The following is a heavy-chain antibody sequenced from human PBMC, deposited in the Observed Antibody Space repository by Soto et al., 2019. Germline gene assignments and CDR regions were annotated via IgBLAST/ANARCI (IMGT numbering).Heavy chain of an antibody. Sequence: PSETLSLTCTVSGGSISSYYWSWIRQPPGKGLEWIGYIYYSGSTSYNPSLKSRVTISVDTSKNQFSLKLSSVTAADKAVYYCERDPVGATNWFDPWGQGTLVTVSS. V-gene: IGHV4-59*01. D-gene: IGHD1-26*01. J-gene: IGHJ5*02. CDR2: IYYSGST. CDR3: ERDPVGATNWFDP. CDR1: GGSISSYY.